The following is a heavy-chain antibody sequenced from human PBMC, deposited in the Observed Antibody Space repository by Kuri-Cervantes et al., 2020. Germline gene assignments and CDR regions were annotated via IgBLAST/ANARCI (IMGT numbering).Heavy chain of an antibody. V-gene: IGHV1-24*01. CDR1: GYTLTELS. Sequence: ASVKASCKVSGYTLTELSMHWVRQAPGKGLEWMGGFDPEDGETIYAQKFQGRVTMTEDTSTDTAYMELSSLRSEDTAVYYCARVVQSGYYHYYYYYGMDVWGQGTTVTVSS. CDR2: FDPEDGET. J-gene: IGHJ6*02. D-gene: IGHD3-22*01. CDR3: ARVVQSGYYHYYYYYGMDV.